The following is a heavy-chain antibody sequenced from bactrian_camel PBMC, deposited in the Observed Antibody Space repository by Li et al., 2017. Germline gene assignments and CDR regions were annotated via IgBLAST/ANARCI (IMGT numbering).Heavy chain of an antibody. CDR3: ATIGYDSSPF. J-gene: IGHJ4*01. V-gene: IGHV3S19*01. Sequence: DVQLVESGGGLVQAGRSLRLSCVVSGYTYGRACMAWFRQASGKEREGVACITPRGNSMRAIAVKGRFTISRDNAKNTLSLEMNTLKTVDTAVYYCATIGYDSSPFWGQGTQVTVS. D-gene: IGHD6*01. CDR2: ITPRGNS. CDR1: GYTYGRAC.